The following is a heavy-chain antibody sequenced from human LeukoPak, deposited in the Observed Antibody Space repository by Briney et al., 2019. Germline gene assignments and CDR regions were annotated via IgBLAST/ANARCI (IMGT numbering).Heavy chain of an antibody. Sequence: APVKVSCKASGYIFIGNYMQWVRQAPGQGLEWMGWINPNSGDTNYAQKFQGRVTMTRDTSISTAYMELSRLRSDDTAVYYCASEGIAARPGAFDIWGQGTMVTVSS. CDR3: ASEGIAARPGAFDI. V-gene: IGHV1-2*02. J-gene: IGHJ3*02. CDR2: INPNSGDT. CDR1: GYIFIGNY. D-gene: IGHD6-6*01.